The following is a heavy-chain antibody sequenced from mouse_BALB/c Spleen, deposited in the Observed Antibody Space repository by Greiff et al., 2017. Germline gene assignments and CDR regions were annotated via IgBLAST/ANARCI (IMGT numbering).Heavy chain of an antibody. J-gene: IGHJ4*01. D-gene: IGHD2-3*01. Sequence: EAGGIDFSRYWMSWVRQAPGKGLEWIGEINPDSSTINYTPSLKDKFIISRDNAKNTLYLQMSKVRSEDTALYYCASFDGYYAMDYWGQGTSVTVSS. CDR1: GIDFSRYW. CDR3: ASFDGYYAMDY. V-gene: IGHV4-1*02. CDR2: INPDSSTI.